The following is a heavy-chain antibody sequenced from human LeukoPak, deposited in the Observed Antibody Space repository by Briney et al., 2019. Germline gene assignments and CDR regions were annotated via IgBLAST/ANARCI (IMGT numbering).Heavy chain of an antibody. CDR3: ASNFWTRRYTVY. CDR1: GFSFSTHT. V-gene: IGHV3-21*01. J-gene: IGHJ4*02. D-gene: IGHD3/OR15-3a*01. Sequence: PGGSLRLSCAASGFSFSTHTMHWVRQAPGKGLEWVSSISASSSDIYYADSVKGRFTISRDNAKNSVYLQMDSLRADDTAVFYCASNFWTRRYTVYWGQGTLVTVSS. CDR2: ISASSSDI.